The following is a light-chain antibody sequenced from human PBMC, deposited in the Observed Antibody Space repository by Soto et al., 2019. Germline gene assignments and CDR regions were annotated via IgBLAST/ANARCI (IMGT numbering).Light chain of an antibody. CDR1: SSDVGGYNY. J-gene: IGLJ1*01. Sequence: QSVLTQPASVSGSPGRSITISCTGTSSDVGGYNYVSWYQHHPGKAPKRMIHDVSNRPSGVSNRFSGSKSGNTASLTISGLQADDEADYYCSSYIPNNSTYVFGTGTKVTVL. CDR3: SSYIPNNSTYV. V-gene: IGLV2-14*03. CDR2: DVS.